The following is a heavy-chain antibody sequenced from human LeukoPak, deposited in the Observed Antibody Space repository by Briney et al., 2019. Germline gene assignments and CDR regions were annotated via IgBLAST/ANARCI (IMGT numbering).Heavy chain of an antibody. V-gene: IGHV3-23*01. CDR3: AKVFRAYYYDSSGYNNWFDP. D-gene: IGHD3-22*01. Sequence: VGSLRLSCAASGFTFSSYAMSWVRQAPGKGLEWVSAISGSGGSTYYADSVKGRFTISRDNSKNTLYLQMNSLRAEDTAVYYCAKVFRAYYYDSSGYNNWFDPWGQGTLVTVSS. CDR2: ISGSGGST. J-gene: IGHJ5*02. CDR1: GFTFSSYA.